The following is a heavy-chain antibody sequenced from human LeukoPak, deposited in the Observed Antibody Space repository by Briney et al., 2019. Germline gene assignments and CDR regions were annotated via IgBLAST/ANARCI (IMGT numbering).Heavy chain of an antibody. Sequence: PSETLSLTCTVSGGSISSSSYYWGWIRQPPGKGLEWIGSIYYSGSTYYNPSLKSRVTISVDTSKNQFSLKLSSVTAADTAVYYCAIQRPPRSRNNWFDPWGQGTLVAVSS. V-gene: IGHV4-39*01. D-gene: IGHD3-10*01. CDR1: GGSISSSSYY. CDR3: AIQRPPRSRNNWFDP. CDR2: IYYSGST. J-gene: IGHJ5*02.